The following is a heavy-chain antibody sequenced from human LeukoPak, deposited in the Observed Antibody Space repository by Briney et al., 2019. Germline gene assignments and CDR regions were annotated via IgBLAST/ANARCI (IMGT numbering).Heavy chain of an antibody. CDR1: GFTFSSYS. Sequence: GGSLRLSCAASGFTFSSYSMSWVRQAPGKGLEWVSSISNSRNYIYYADSVKGRFTISRDNAKNSLFLQMNSLRAEDTAVYFCARATWDPNYYYYMDVWGKGTTVTISS. CDR3: ARATWDPNYYYYMDV. D-gene: IGHD1-26*01. J-gene: IGHJ6*03. V-gene: IGHV3-21*01. CDR2: ISNSRNYI.